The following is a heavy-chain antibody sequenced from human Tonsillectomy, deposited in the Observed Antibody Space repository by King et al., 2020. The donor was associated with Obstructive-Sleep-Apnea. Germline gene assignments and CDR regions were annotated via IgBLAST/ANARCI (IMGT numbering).Heavy chain of an antibody. CDR3: AGEDNYNTFDS. CDR2: IKEDGIEE. D-gene: IGHD4-11*01. V-gene: IGHV3-7*01. Sequence: VQLVESGGGLVQPGGSLRLSCAASGFTFSSYCRSWVRQAPGKGLEWVASIKEDGIEEYYVDSVKGRFTISRDNAKNSLYLQRNSLRAEDTAVYYCAGEDNYNTFDSWGQGTLVTASS. CDR1: GFTFSSYC. J-gene: IGHJ4*02.